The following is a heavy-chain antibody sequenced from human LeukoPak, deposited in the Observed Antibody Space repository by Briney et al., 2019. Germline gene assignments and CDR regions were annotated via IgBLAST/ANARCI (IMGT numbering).Heavy chain of an antibody. CDR1: GGSFSGYY. CDR3: ARDTGPTTSRSFDY. CDR2: INHSGST. V-gene: IGHV4-34*01. J-gene: IGHJ4*02. Sequence: SETLSLTCAVYGGSFSGYYWSWIRQPPGKGLEWIGEINHSGSTNYNPSLKSRVTISVDTSKNQFSLKLSSVTAADTAVYYCARDTGPTTSRSFDYWGQGTLVTVSS. D-gene: IGHD1-26*01.